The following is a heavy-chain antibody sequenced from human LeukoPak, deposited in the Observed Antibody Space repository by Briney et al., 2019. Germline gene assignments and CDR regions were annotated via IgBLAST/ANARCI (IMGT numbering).Heavy chain of an antibody. CDR1: GGSISSYY. Sequence: PSETLSLTCTVSGGSISSYYWSWIRQPPGKGLEWTGYIYYSGSTNYNPSLKSRVTISVDTSKNQFSLKLSSVTAADTAVYYCARVSHEYFDHWGQGTLVTVSS. CDR2: IYYSGST. J-gene: IGHJ4*02. CDR3: ARVSHEYFDH. V-gene: IGHV4-59*01.